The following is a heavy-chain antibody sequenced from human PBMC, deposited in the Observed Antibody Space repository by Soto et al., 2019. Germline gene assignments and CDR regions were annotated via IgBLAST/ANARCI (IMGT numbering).Heavy chain of an antibody. CDR2: ISSGSSSI. D-gene: IGHD6-19*01. Sequence: EVPLVESGGGLVQPGGSLRLSCTASGVTFSSHSMVWVRQAPGKGLEWVSYISSGSSSIYYADSVKGRFTTSRDNAKNSTYLQMNSLRVEDTGVYYCARELGFDAVARMDVWGQGTTVTVSS. CDR1: GVTFSSHS. CDR3: ARELGFDAVARMDV. J-gene: IGHJ6*02. V-gene: IGHV3-48*01.